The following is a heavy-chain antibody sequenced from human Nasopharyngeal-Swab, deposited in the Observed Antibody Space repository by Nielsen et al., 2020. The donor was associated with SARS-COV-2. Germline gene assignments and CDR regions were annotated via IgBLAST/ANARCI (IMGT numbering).Heavy chain of an antibody. D-gene: IGHD6-19*01. V-gene: IGHV1-2*02. CDR3: ARWGSGSRGFDY. J-gene: IGHJ4*02. CDR2: INPNSGGT. CDR1: GYIFTGYY. Sequence: ASVKVSCKASGYIFTGYYMHWVRQAPGQGLEWMGWINPNSGGTNYAQKFQGRVTMTRDTSISTAYMELSRLRSDDTAVYYCARWGSGSRGFDYWGQGTLVTVSS.